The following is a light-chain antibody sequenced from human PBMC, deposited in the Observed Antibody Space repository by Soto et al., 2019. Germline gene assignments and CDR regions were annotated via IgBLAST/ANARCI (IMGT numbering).Light chain of an antibody. V-gene: IGKV3-20*01. CDR2: RAS. CDR1: QRVSNGY. J-gene: IGKJ1*01. Sequence: IVLTQSPGPLSLSPGASATLSCRASQRVSNGYLAWYQQKPGQAPGLLIYRASSRAAGIPDRFSGSGSETEFALTISRLEPEDFAVYYCQQYGSSPTTFGQGTKVDIK. CDR3: QQYGSSPTT.